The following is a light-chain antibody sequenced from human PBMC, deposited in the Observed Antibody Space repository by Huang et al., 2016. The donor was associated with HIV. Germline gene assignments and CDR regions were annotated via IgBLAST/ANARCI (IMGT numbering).Light chain of an antibody. CDR2: KAS. J-gene: IGKJ1*01. Sequence: DIQMTQSPSTLSASVGDRVTITCRASQGISSGLALYQRKPGKAPNLLFYKASTLESVVPSRCSGSGSGTEFTLTISSLQPDDFATYYCLQYSNYWTFGQGTKVEI. V-gene: IGKV1-5*03. CDR3: LQYSNYWT. CDR1: QGISSG.